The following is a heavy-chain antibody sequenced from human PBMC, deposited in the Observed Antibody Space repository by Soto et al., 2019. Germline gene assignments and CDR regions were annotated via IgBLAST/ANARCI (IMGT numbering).Heavy chain of an antibody. CDR1: GGSISSSSYY. Sequence: SETLSLTCTVSGGSISSSSYYWGWIRQPPGKGLGWIGTISYSGITYYNPSLKSRITISVDTSKNQFSLKLSSVTATDTAVYYCATLWGQDWGQGTLVTVSS. CDR3: ATLWGQD. V-gene: IGHV4-39*01. D-gene: IGHD3-10*01. CDR2: ISYSGIT. J-gene: IGHJ4*02.